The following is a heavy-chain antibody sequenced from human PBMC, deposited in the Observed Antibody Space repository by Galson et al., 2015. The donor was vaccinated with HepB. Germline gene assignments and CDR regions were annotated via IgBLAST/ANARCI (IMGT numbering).Heavy chain of an antibody. D-gene: IGHD2-2*01. V-gene: IGHV1-69*13. CDR1: GGTFSSYA. Sequence: SVKVSCKASGGTFSSYAISWVRQAPGQGLEWMEGIIPIFGTANYAQKFQGRVTITADESTSTAYMELSSLRSEDTAVYYCARSDIVVVPAAMPLQGYYYYYYMDVWGKGTTVTVSS. CDR2: IIPIFGTA. J-gene: IGHJ6*03. CDR3: ARSDIVVVPAAMPLQGYYYYYYMDV.